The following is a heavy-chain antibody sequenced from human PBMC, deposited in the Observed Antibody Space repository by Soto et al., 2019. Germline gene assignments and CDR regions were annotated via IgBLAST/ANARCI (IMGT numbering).Heavy chain of an antibody. J-gene: IGHJ4*02. CDR3: AHRVLRTVFGLVTTTAIYFDF. CDR2: IYWDDDK. D-gene: IGHD3-3*01. V-gene: IGHV2-5*02. Sequence: QITLNESGPTVVRPTETLTLTCRFSGFSLTTSGVGVGWIRQSPGKAPEWLALIYWDDDKRYSASLKSRLTITKDNSKNQVVLTVYDLDPTDTATYYCAHRVLRTVFGLVTTTAIYFDFWGQGTPVADSS. CDR1: GFSLTTSGVG.